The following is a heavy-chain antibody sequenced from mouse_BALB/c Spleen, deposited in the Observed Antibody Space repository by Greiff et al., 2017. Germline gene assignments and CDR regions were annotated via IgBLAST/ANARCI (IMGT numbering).Heavy chain of an antibody. CDR2: IWGDGST. D-gene: IGHD1-1*01. CDR3: AREDYGSSPWFAY. J-gene: IGHJ3*01. CDR1: GFSLTGYG. V-gene: IGHV2-6-7*01. Sequence: LVAPSQSLSITCTVSGFSLTGYGVNWVRQPPGKGLEWLGMIWGDGSTDYNSALKSRLSISKDNSKSQVFLKMNSLQTDDTARYYCAREDYGSSPWFAYWGQGTLVTVSA.